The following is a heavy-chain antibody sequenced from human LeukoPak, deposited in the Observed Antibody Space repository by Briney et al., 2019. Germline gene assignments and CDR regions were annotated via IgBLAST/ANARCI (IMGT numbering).Heavy chain of an antibody. J-gene: IGHJ4*02. CDR3: AKDTGRISGKYYFDY. D-gene: IGHD3-3*02. CDR2: VWYDGSNN. Sequence: GGSPRLSCAASGFTFSDYAIHWVRQAPGKGLEWVGFVWYDGSNNDHVDSVKGRFTISRDNSRSTAYLQMNSLRPGDTAMYYCAKDTGRISGKYYFDYWGQGAQVTVPS. CDR1: GFTFSDYA. V-gene: IGHV3-30*02.